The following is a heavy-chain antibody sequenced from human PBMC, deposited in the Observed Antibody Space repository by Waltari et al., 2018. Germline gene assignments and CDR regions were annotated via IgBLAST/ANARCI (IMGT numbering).Heavy chain of an antibody. CDR2: INHSGST. V-gene: IGHV4-34*01. J-gene: IGHJ6*03. CDR1: GGSFSGYY. Sequence: QVQLQQWGAGLLKPSETLSLTCAVYGGSFSGYYWSWIRKPPGKGLEWIGEINHSGSTNYNPSLKSRVTISVDTSKNQCSLKLSSVTAADTAVYYCARTRAYYYGSGRDYMDVWGKGTTVTVSS. CDR3: ARTRAYYYGSGRDYMDV. D-gene: IGHD3-10*01.